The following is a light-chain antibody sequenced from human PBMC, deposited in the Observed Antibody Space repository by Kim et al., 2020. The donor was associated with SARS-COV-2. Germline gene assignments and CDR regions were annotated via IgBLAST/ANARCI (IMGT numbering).Light chain of an antibody. Sequence: QSVLTQPPSASGTPGQRVTISCSGSNSNIGRNAVNWFQQLPGTAPQLLIYFNNQRPSGVPDRFSGSKSGTSASLAISGRQSEDEADYYCASWDGSLSAWVFGGGTQLTVL. J-gene: IGLJ3*02. CDR2: FNN. CDR1: NSNIGRNA. CDR3: ASWDGSLSAWV. V-gene: IGLV1-44*01.